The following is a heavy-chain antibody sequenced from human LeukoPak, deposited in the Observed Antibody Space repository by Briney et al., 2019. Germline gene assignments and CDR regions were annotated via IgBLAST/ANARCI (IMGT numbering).Heavy chain of an antibody. CDR2: IYSGGST. CDR3: ARVGYSSGWYVGY. J-gene: IGHJ4*02. D-gene: IGHD6-19*01. V-gene: IGHV3-66*01. CDR1: GFTVSSNY. Sequence: GGSLRLSCAASGFTVSSNYMSWVRQAPGKGLEWVSVIYSGGSTYYADSVKGRFTISGDNSKNTLYLQMNSLRAEDTAVYYCARVGYSSGWYVGYWGQGTLVTVSS.